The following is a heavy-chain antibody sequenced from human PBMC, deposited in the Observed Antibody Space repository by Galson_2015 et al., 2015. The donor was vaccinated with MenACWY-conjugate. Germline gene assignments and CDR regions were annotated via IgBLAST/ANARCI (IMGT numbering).Heavy chain of an antibody. V-gene: IGHV3-23*01. CDR2: ISGSGGRT. J-gene: IGHJ4*02. CDR3: AKVRLADAGTIDY. Sequence: SLRLSCAASGFTFSSYAMSWVRQAPGKGLEWVSAISGSGGRTYYADSVKGRFTISRDNSKNTLYLQMNSLRAEDTAVYYCAKVRLADAGTIDYWGQGTLVTVSS. D-gene: IGHD1-7*01. CDR1: GFTFSSYA.